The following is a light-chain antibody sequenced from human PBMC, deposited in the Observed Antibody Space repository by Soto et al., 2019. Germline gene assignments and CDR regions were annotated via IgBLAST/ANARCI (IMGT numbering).Light chain of an antibody. V-gene: IGKV1-6*01. CDR3: LQDYNYPRT. Sequence: AIQMTQSPSSLSASKGDRVTITCRASQVLTNNVGWYQQKPGKAPKLLIYDASNLQSGVPSRFSGSGSGREFTLTISSLQPEDFATYYCLQDYNYPRTFGQGTKVEIK. CDR1: QVLTNN. CDR2: DAS. J-gene: IGKJ1*01.